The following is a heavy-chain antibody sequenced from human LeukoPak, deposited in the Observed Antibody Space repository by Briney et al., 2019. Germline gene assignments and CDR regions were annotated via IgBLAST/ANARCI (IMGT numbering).Heavy chain of an antibody. D-gene: IGHD1-26*01. J-gene: IGHJ4*02. CDR3: AGGRELLPH. Sequence: PGGSLRLSCAASGFTFSSYWMSWVRQAPGKGPEWVANINQDGSEKHYVDSVKGRLTVSRDNAKNSLFLQMNSLRADDTAVYYCAGGRELLPHWGQGTLVTVSS. CDR2: INQDGSEK. V-gene: IGHV3-7*04. CDR1: GFTFSSYW.